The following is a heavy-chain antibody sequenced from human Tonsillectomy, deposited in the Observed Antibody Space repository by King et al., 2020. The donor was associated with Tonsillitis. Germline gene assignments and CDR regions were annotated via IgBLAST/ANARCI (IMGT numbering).Heavy chain of an antibody. D-gene: IGHD6-19*01. CDR2: IRYEGRDK. CDR3: AREGTVPGTNSASTFDL. J-gene: IGHJ3*01. CDR1: AFTFSNYA. V-gene: IGHV3-30*02. Sequence: VQLVESGGGVVQPGGSLKLSCAASAFTFSNYAMHWVRQAPGKGLEWVAFIRYEGRDKKYAESVKGRFTISRDNSKNTLYLQMNSLRAEDTAVYYCAREGTVPGTNSASTFDLWGQGTMVTVSP.